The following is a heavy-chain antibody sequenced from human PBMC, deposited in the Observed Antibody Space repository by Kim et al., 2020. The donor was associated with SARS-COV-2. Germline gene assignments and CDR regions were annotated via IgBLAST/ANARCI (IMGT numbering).Heavy chain of an antibody. J-gene: IGHJ4*02. CDR1: GDSVSSNRVA. CDR2: TYYRSKFYN. CDR3: ARALGDHSSPLGY. D-gene: IGHD6-13*01. Sequence: SQTLSLTCAISGDSVSSNRVAWNWIRQSPSRGLEWLGRTYYRSKFYNNYAESVKSRITINTDIFKNHFSLQLNSVTPEDTAMYYCARALGDHSSPLGYWGQGNPVTVSS. V-gene: IGHV6-1*01.